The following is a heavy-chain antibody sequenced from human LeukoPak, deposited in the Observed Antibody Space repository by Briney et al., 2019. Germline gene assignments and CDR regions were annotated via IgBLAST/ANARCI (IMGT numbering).Heavy chain of an antibody. D-gene: IGHD6-19*01. V-gene: IGHV3-21*01. Sequence: SGGSLRLSCAASGFTFSNAWMSWVRQAPGKGLEWVSAISSSSSYIHYADSVKGRFTISRDNAKNSLYLQMNSLRADDTAVYYCARDSSGWYHGMDVWGQGTTVTVSS. CDR3: ARDSSGWYHGMDV. CDR1: GFTFSNAW. CDR2: ISSSSSYI. J-gene: IGHJ6*02.